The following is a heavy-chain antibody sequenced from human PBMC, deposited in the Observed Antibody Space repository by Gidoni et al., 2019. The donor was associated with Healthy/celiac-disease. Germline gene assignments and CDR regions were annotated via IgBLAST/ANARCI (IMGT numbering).Heavy chain of an antibody. CDR3: ASWSERAANYYYYYGMDV. Sequence: QVQLVQSGAEVKKPGASVKVSCKASGYTFTSYDINWVRQATGQGLEWMGWMNPNSGNTGYAQKFQGRVTMTRNTSISTAYMELSSLRSEDTAVYYCASWSERAANYYYYYGMDVWGQGTTVTVSS. D-gene: IGHD2-15*01. J-gene: IGHJ6*02. CDR2: MNPNSGNT. V-gene: IGHV1-8*01. CDR1: GYTFTSYD.